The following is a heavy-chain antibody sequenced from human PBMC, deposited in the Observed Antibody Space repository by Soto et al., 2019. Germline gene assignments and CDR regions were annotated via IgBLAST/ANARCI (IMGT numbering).Heavy chain of an antibody. CDR1: GFTFSSNW. CDR3: ATGSGWYSPDY. V-gene: IGHV3-74*01. D-gene: IGHD6-19*01. CDR2: IDNDGSIR. J-gene: IGHJ4*02. Sequence: EVLLVESGGGLVQPGGSLRLSCAASGFTFSSNWMHWVRQGPGKGLVWVSRIDNDGSIRDYADSVKGRFTISRYNAKNTRYLEMSRLRAEATAVYYCATGSGWYSPDYWGQGTLVTVSS.